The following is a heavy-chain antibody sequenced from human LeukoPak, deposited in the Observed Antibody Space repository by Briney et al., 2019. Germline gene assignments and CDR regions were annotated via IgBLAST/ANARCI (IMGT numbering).Heavy chain of an antibody. CDR1: GFTFSSNC. V-gene: IGHV3-7*01. Sequence: GGSLRLSCAASGFTFSSNCLIWVRQAPGKGREWVANINLDGNKINYGDSVRGRFTISRDNAKNSLYLQMNSLRAEDTAVYYCARYGYYYGMDVWGQGTTVTVSS. CDR3: ARYGYYYGMDV. CDR2: INLDGNKI. D-gene: IGHD4-17*01. J-gene: IGHJ6*02.